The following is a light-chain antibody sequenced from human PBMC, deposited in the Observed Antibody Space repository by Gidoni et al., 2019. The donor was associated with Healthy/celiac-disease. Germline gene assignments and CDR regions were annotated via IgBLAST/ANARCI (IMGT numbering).Light chain of an antibody. CDR3: QQLNSYLFT. J-gene: IGKJ3*01. Sequence: DIQLTQSPSFLSASVGDRVTITCRASQGISSYLAWYHQKPGKAPKLLIYAASTVQSGVPSRFSGSGSGKEFTLTISGLQHEDFATYYCQQLNSYLFTFGHGTKVDIK. CDR1: QGISSY. V-gene: IGKV1-9*01. CDR2: AAS.